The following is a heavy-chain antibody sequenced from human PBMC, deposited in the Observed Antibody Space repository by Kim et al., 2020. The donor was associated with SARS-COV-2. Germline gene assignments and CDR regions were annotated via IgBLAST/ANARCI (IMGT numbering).Heavy chain of an antibody. Sequence: GGSLRLSCAASGFSVTSHYIMWVRQASGKGLEWVSVINSGGSTFYADSVKDRFTLFRDTSKNTLSLQISSLRVEDTAVYFSASGFNYGMYNNWGQGTLVTVST. D-gene: IGHD5-18*01. CDR3: ASGFNYGMYNN. J-gene: IGHJ4*02. V-gene: IGHV3-66*01. CDR1: GFSVTSHY. CDR2: INSGGST.